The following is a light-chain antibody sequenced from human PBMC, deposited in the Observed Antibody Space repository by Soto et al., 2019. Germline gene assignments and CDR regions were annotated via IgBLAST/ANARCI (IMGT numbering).Light chain of an antibody. Sequence: QSALTQPASVSGSPGQSITISCTGTSSDVGGYDYVSWYQQQPGKAPKLMIYDVNNRASGVSGRFSGSKSGTTASLTISGLYAVNASNFISTSYTPGGAFLCFCGGTKLTVL. CDR3: TSYTPGGAFLC. J-gene: IGLJ2*01. V-gene: IGLV2-14*03. CDR1: SSDVGGYDY. CDR2: DVN.